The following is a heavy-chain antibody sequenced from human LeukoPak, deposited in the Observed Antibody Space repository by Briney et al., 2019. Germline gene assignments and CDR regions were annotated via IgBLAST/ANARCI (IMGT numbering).Heavy chain of an antibody. V-gene: IGHV3-13*01. CDR2: IGHAGDT. Sequence: PGGSLRLSCAASGFTFSSYAMSWARQAPGKGLEWVSAIGHAGDTYYADSVKGRFTISREDAKNYFFLQMNSLRAGDTAVYFCAALGDSIYWGQGTLVTVSS. D-gene: IGHD1-26*01. J-gene: IGHJ4*02. CDR1: GFTFSSYA. CDR3: AALGDSIY.